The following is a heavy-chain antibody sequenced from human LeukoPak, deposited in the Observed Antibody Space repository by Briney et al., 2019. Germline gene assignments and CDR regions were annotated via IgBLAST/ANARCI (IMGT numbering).Heavy chain of an antibody. D-gene: IGHD2-15*01. CDR3: ARAPFSWPFDY. CDR2: INHSGST. J-gene: IGHJ4*02. V-gene: IGHV4-34*01. CDR1: GGSFSGYY. Sequence: KPSETLSLTCAVYGGSFSGYYWSWIRQPPGKGLEWIGEINHSGSTNYNPSLKSRVTISVDTSKNQFSLKLSSVTAADTAVYYCARAPFSWPFDYWGQGTLVTVSS.